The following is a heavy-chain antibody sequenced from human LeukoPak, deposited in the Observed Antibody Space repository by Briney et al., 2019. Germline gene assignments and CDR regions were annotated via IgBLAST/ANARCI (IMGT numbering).Heavy chain of an antibody. D-gene: IGHD1-26*01. J-gene: IGHJ4*02. CDR2: IYTSGST. V-gene: IGHV4-4*07. Sequence: PSETLSLTCTVSGVSISSYYWSWIRQPAGEGLEGIGRIYTSGSTNDNTFLKSRVTMSVDTSKNQSSLKLSSVTAADTAVYYCARERGSYFPFDYWGQGILVTVSS. CDR1: GVSISSYY. CDR3: ARERGSYFPFDY.